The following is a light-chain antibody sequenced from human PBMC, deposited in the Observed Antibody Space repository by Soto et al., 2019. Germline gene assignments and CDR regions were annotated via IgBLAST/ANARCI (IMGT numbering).Light chain of an antibody. J-gene: IGKJ2*01. CDR2: KTS. CDR3: QQLNSYPYT. CDR1: QAISAW. Sequence: DIQMTQSPSSVSASVGDTVTITCRASQAISAWLAWYQHKPGRAPKLLIYKTSNLQTGVPSRFSGRGSETTFTFTLTISNLQPEDFATYYCQQLNSYPYTFGQGTKLEI. V-gene: IGKV1-12*01.